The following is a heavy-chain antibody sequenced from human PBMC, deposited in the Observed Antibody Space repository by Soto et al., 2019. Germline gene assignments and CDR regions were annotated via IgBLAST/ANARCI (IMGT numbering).Heavy chain of an antibody. J-gene: IGHJ4*02. CDR1: GGSVSNSSHY. CDR2: VYYTGST. Sequence: PSETLSLTCTVSGGSVSNSSHYWTWIRQPPGKGLEWIGYVYYTGSTNYNPSLHSRVTISVDTSKNQFSLTLSSVTAADTAVYYCARGDGFWSGYSYLNCWGQGTPVTVSS. CDR3: ARGDGFWSGYSYLNC. V-gene: IGHV4-61*01. D-gene: IGHD3-3*01.